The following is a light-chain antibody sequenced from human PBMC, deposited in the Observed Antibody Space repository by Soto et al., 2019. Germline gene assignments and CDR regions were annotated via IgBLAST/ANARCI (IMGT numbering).Light chain of an antibody. Sequence: PGERATLSCGASQITNNYLAWYQQKPGLAPRLLIYDTSKRATGIPDRFSGSGSGTDFTLTISRLEPEDFAVYYCQQYGSLITFGGGTKVEIK. CDR2: DTS. J-gene: IGKJ4*01. CDR1: QITNNY. CDR3: QQYGSLIT. V-gene: IGKV3D-20*01.